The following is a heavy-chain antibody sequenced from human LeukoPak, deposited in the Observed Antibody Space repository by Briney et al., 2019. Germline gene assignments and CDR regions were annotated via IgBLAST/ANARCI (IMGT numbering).Heavy chain of an antibody. J-gene: IGHJ4*02. D-gene: IGHD3-22*01. CDR1: GFTFSSYA. V-gene: IGHV3-23*01. CDR2: ITYSSANT. CDR3: ARSSGYGYYFDY. Sequence: GGSLRLSCAASGFTFSSYAMSWVRQAPGKGLEWVSTITYSSANTYYADSVKGRFTISRDNSKNTLYLQMGSLRAGAMAVYFCARSSGYGYYFDYWGQGTLVTVSS.